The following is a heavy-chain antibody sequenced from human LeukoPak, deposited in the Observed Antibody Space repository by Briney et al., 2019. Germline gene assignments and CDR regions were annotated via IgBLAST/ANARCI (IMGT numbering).Heavy chain of an antibody. CDR1: GGSFSSYA. CDR3: ASGSYYDILTGYYETYFDY. CDR2: IIPIVGTA. D-gene: IGHD3-9*01. V-gene: IGHV1-69*05. Sequence: GSSVKFSCKASGGSFSSYAIGGVRQAPGQGLELMGRIIPIVGTANYAQKFQGRVTITTDESTSTAYMELSSLRSEDTAVYYCASGSYYDILTGYYETYFDYWGQGTLVTVSS. J-gene: IGHJ4*02.